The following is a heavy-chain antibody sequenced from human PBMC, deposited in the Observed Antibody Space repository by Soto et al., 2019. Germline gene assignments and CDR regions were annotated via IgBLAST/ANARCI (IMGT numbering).Heavy chain of an antibody. J-gene: IGHJ3*02. D-gene: IGHD3-10*01. CDR2: INPNSGGT. Sequence: ASVKVSCKASGYTFTGYYMHWVRQAPGQGLEWMGWINPNSGGTNYAQRFQGWVTMTRDTSISTAYMELSRLRSEDTALYYCAKAFGSVDRTFDIWGQGTMVTVSS. CDR1: GYTFTGYY. V-gene: IGHV1-2*04. CDR3: AKAFGSVDRTFDI.